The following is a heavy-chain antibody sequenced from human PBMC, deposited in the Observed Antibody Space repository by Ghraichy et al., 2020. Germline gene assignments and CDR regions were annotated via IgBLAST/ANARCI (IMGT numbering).Heavy chain of an antibody. D-gene: IGHD5-24*01. Sequence: SVKVSCKASGGTFXXYAISWVRXAXGQGLEXMGGIIPIFGTANYAXKFQGRVTITADESTXXAYMELSSLRSEDTAVYYCARGEMAKAPVDYWGQGNLVTVSS. CDR1: GGTFXXYA. J-gene: IGHJ4*02. V-gene: IGHV1-69*13. CDR2: IIPIFGTA. CDR3: ARGEMAKAPVDY.